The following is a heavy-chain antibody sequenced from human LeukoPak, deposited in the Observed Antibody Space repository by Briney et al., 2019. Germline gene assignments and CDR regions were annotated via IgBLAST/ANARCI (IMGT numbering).Heavy chain of an antibody. V-gene: IGHV3-48*04. D-gene: IGHD1-26*01. CDR2: MSSGGAMI. CDR1: GFTFSSYS. Sequence: PGGSLRLSCAASGFTFSSYSMNWVRQAPGKGLEWVSYMSSGGAMIYYGDSVKGRFTISRDNAKNSLYLQMNSLRAEDTAVYYCARGGGWEDFDHWGQGTLVTVSS. J-gene: IGHJ4*02. CDR3: ARGGGWEDFDH.